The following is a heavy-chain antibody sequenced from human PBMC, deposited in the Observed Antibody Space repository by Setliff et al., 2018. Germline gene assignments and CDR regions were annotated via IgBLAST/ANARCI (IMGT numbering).Heavy chain of an antibody. CDR1: GGSVSNYY. Sequence: SETLSLTCSVSGGSVSNYYWSWIRQPAGKGLEWIGRVYTNGGTDYNPSLKSRATISLDTSKNQLSLTLTSVTAADTAVYYCARDQWVRSPPLSFSYGMDVWGLGTTVTVSS. J-gene: IGHJ6*02. CDR2: VYTNGGT. V-gene: IGHV4-4*07. CDR3: ARDQWVRSPPLSFSYGMDV. D-gene: IGHD2-8*01.